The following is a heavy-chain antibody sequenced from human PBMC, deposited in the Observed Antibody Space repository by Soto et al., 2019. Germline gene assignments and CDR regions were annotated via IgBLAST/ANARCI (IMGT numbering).Heavy chain of an antibody. CDR3: AKVLNYGDRGGIAY. V-gene: IGHV3-30*18. J-gene: IGHJ4*02. Sequence: QVQLVESGGGVVQPGRSLRLSCAASGFTFSSYGMHWVRQAPGKGLEWVAVISYDGSNKYYADSVKGRFTISRDNSKNPRYLKMNSGRGGDTVVYYWAKVLNYGDRGGIAYGGQGPRVPVPS. CDR1: GFTFSSYG. D-gene: IGHD4-17*01. CDR2: ISYDGSNK.